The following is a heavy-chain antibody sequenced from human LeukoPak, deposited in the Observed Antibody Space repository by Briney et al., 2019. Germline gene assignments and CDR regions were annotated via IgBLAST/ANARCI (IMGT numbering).Heavy chain of an antibody. D-gene: IGHD6-19*01. Sequence: PSETLSLTCTVSGGSISSSSYYWGWIRQPPGKGLEWIGSIYYSGSTYYNPSLKSRVTISVDTSKNQFSLKLSSVTAADTAVYYCASSIAVAGTGAFDYWGQGTLVTVSS. CDR1: GGSISSSSYY. V-gene: IGHV4-39*07. CDR2: IYYSGST. J-gene: IGHJ4*02. CDR3: ASSIAVAGTGAFDY.